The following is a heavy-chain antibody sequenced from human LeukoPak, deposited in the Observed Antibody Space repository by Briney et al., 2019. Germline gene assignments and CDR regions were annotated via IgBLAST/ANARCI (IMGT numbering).Heavy chain of an antibody. CDR1: GFTFSSYA. D-gene: IGHD1-26*01. CDR2: ISSNVVST. Sequence: GGSLRLSCSASGFTFSSYAMFWVRQAPGKGLKYVSAISSNVVSTYYADSVRGRFTISRDNSKNTLYLQMTSLRDEDTAVYYCVKKAVGGAKGWFDTWGQGTLVTVSS. J-gene: IGHJ5*02. CDR3: VKKAVGGAKGWFDT. V-gene: IGHV3-64D*06.